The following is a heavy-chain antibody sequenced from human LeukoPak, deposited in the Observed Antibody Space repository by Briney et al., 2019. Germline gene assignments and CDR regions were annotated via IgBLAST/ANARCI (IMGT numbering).Heavy chain of an antibody. CDR2: VHSKGRT. CDR1: GGSLSTYY. Sequence: SETLSLTRILCGGSLSTYYLSWLRQPPGKGVEGLGYVHSKGRTNYTPYLKSQLTISLATSKTQFSLNVRSVTAADTAVYYCARHCPYDSGGYQDDFDIWGQGTMVTVSS. V-gene: IGHV4-59*08. D-gene: IGHD3-22*01. J-gene: IGHJ3*02. CDR3: ARHCPYDSGGYQDDFDI.